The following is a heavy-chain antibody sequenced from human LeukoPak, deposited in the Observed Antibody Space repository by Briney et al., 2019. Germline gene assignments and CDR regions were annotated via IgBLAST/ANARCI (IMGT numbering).Heavy chain of an antibody. CDR1: GGTFSTYA. Sequence: GASVKVSRKASGGTFSTYAISWVRQAPGQGLEWMGGIIPLLGTANYPQKFQGRLTITADEFTGTAYMELSSLRSEDTAVFYCASNTNYYENTGHYVFDSWGQGTLVTVSS. D-gene: IGHD3-22*01. CDR2: IIPLLGTA. J-gene: IGHJ4*02. V-gene: IGHV1-69*01. CDR3: ASNTNYYENTGHYVFDS.